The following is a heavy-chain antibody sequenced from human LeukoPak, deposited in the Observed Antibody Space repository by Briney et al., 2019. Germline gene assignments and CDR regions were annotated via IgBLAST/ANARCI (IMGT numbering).Heavy chain of an antibody. J-gene: IGHJ3*02. V-gene: IGHV1-2*02. CDR2: INPNSGGA. Sequence: GASVKVSCKASGYTFTDYYIHWVRQAPGQGLEWMGWINPNSGGADYAQKFHDRVTMTRGTSISTAYMELSSLRSDDTAVYYCARAAAVGTADDTFDIWGQGTMVTVSS. CDR1: GYTFTDYY. D-gene: IGHD6-13*01. CDR3: ARAAAVGTADDTFDI.